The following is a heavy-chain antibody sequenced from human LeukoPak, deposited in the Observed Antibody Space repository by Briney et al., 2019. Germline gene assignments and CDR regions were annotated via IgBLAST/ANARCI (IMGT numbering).Heavy chain of an antibody. J-gene: IGHJ4*02. CDR3: ARDFEGDYTDY. CDR2: ISGSGGST. Sequence: GGSLRLSCAASGFTFSSYGMSWVRQAPGKGLEWVSAISGSGGSTYYADSVKGRFTISRDNSKNTLYLQMDSLRAEDTAVYYCARDFEGDYTDYWGQGTLVTVSS. V-gene: IGHV3-23*01. D-gene: IGHD3-9*01. CDR1: GFTFSSYG.